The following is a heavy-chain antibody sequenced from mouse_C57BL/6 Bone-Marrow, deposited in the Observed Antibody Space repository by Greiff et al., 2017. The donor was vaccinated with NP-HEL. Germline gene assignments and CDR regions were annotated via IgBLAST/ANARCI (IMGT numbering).Heavy chain of an antibody. CDR3: ARRYYGRAWFAY. V-gene: IGHV5-6*02. CDR2: ISSGGSYT. Sequence: EVKLEESGGDLVKPGGSLKLSCAASGFTFSSYGMSWVRQTPDKRLEWVATISSGGSYTYYPDSVKGRFTISRDNAKNTLYLQMSSLKSEDTAMYYCARRYYGRAWFAYWGQGTLVTVSA. CDR1: GFTFSSYG. D-gene: IGHD1-1*01. J-gene: IGHJ3*01.